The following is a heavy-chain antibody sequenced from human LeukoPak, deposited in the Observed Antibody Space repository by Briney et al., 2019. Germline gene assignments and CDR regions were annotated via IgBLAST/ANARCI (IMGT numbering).Heavy chain of an antibody. CDR3: AKDSHSSGWYVFDY. D-gene: IGHD6-19*01. J-gene: IGHJ4*02. CDR1: GFTFSSYE. Sequence: GGSLRLSCAASGFTFSSYEMNWVRQAPGKGLEWVSYISSSGSTIYYADSVKGRFTISRDNAKNSLYLQMNSLRAEDTALYYCAKDSHSSGWYVFDYWGQGTLVTVSS. CDR2: ISSSGSTI. V-gene: IGHV3-48*03.